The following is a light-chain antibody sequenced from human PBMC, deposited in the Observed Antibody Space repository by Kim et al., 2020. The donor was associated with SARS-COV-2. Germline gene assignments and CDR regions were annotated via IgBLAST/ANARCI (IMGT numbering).Light chain of an antibody. V-gene: IGLV3-21*04. CDR3: QVWDRSSDHVV. CDR1: DIGRKS. J-gene: IGLJ2*01. Sequence: APGKTAIITCGGNDIGRKSVHWYQEHPGQAPVMVIYYITDRPSGIPERVSGSNSGNTATLTINRVEAGDEAHYYCQVWDRSSDHVVFGGGTQLTVL. CDR2: YIT.